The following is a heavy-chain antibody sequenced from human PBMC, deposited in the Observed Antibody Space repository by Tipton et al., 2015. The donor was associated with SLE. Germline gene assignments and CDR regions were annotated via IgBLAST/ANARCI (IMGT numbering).Heavy chain of an antibody. CDR1: GGSFSGYY. D-gene: IGHD3-3*01. CDR2: INHSGST. V-gene: IGHV4-34*01. J-gene: IGHJ4*02. CDR3: ARGPGISRFLEWFRAFDY. Sequence: TLSLTCAVYGGSFSGYYWSWIRQPPGKGLEWIGEINHSGSTNYNPSLKSRVTISVDTSKNQFSLKLSSVTAADTAVYYCARGPGISRFLEWFRAFDYWGQGTLVTVSS.